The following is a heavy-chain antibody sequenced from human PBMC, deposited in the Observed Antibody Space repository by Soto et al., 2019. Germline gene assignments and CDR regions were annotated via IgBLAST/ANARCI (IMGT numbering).Heavy chain of an antibody. Sequence: SETLSLTCTVSGDSIRSSSHYWAWNRQPPGKGLEWIGGFYYSGSPYYNPSLKSRVTMSVDTSKNQISLRLTSVTAADPAVYYCAREGGGYRFDSWGQGALVPVSS. V-gene: IGHV4-39*02. CDR2: FYYSGSP. D-gene: IGHD1-26*01. CDR1: GDSIRSSSHY. J-gene: IGHJ4*02. CDR3: AREGGGYRFDS.